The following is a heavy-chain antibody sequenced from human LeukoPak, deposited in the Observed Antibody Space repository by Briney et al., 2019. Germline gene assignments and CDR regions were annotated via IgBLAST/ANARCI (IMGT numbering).Heavy chain of an antibody. V-gene: IGHV3-30*01. CDR3: AIDAGAATYYYFYYMDL. CDR2: LSYDGSNK. Sequence: GGSLRLSCAASRFTFSVYAMYWVRQAPGKGLEWLAVLSYDGSNKYYADSVKGRFAVSRDNSNNTLYLQMNSLRAEDTATYYCAIDAGAATYYYFYYMDLWGKGTTVTVSS. CDR1: RFTFSVYA. D-gene: IGHD6-13*01. J-gene: IGHJ6*03.